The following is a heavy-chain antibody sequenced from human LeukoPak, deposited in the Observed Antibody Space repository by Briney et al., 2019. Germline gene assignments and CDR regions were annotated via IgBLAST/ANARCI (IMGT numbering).Heavy chain of an antibody. V-gene: IGHV1-2*06. D-gene: IGHD3-10*01. CDR1: GYTFTGYY. CDR2: INPNSGGT. CDR3: ARARYGSGSYSPDY. J-gene: IGHJ4*02. Sequence: ASVKVSCKASGYTFTGYYMHWVRQAPGQGLEWMGRINPNSGGTNYAQKFQGRVTMTRDTSISTAYMELSRLRAEDTAVYYCARARYGSGSYSPDYWGQGTLVTVSS.